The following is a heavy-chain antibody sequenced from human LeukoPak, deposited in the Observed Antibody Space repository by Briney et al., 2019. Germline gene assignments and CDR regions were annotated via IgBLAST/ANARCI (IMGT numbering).Heavy chain of an antibody. J-gene: IGHJ4*02. CDR1: GGSSSSGDYY. CDR2: IYYSGST. D-gene: IGHD5-18*01. Sequence: SQTLSLTCTVSGGSSSSGDYYWSWIRQPPGKGLEWIGYIYYSGSTYYNPSLKSRVTISVDTSKNQFSLKLSSVTAAVTAVYYCARSKGYSYAYDYWGQGTLVTVSS. V-gene: IGHV4-30-4*01. CDR3: ARSKGYSYAYDY.